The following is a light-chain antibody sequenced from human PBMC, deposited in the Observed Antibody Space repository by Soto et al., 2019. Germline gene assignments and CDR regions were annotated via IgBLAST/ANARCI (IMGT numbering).Light chain of an antibody. Sequence: EIVLTQSPGTLSLSPGERATLSCRASQSVSSSYLAWYQQKPGQAPRLLIYGASSRATGIPDRFSGSGSGSDFTLTIRRLEPEDLAVSYCQQYDSSSLFTFGPGTKVDIK. CDR2: GAS. CDR1: QSVSSSY. CDR3: QQYDSSSLFT. V-gene: IGKV3-20*01. J-gene: IGKJ3*01.